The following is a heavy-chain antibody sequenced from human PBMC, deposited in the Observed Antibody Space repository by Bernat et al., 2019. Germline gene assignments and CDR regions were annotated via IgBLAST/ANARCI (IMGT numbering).Heavy chain of an antibody. CDR2: IKTKADGGTT. CDR1: GFTFSNAW. D-gene: IGHD3-10*01. CDR3: TRAGYYGSGTYYRGNWLDP. J-gene: IGHJ5*02. Sequence: EVQLVESGGGLVKPGGSLRLSCAASGFTFSNAWMSWVRQAPGKGLEWVGRIKTKADGGTTDYTAPLEGRFTISRDDSNSIAYLQMNSLETEDTAVYYCTRAGYYGSGTYYRGNWLDPWGQGTLVIVSS. V-gene: IGHV3-15*01.